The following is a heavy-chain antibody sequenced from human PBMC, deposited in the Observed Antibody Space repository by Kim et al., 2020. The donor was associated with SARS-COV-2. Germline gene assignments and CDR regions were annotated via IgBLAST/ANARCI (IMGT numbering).Heavy chain of an antibody. CDR3: ARGIPPPVIVVLPTSRYSFDY. CDR1: GFTFSSYA. D-gene: IGHD2-2*01. CDR2: ISDSSGGRT. V-gene: IGHV3-23*01. J-gene: IGHJ4*02. Sequence: GGSLRLSCAASGFTFSSYAMSWVRQAPGKGLEWVSIISDSSGGRTYYADSVKGRFTISRDNSKNTLYLQMNSLRAEDTAVYYCARGIPPPVIVVLPTSRYSFDYWGQGTLVTVSS.